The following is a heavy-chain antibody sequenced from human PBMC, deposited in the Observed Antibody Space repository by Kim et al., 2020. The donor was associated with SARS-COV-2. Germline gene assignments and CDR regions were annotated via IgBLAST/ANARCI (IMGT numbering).Heavy chain of an antibody. V-gene: IGHV3-64*01. CDR1: GFSFSRYA. Sequence: GGSLRLSCVASGFSFSRYAMHWVRQAPGKGLEYVSAISSNGSSTYYANSVKGRFTISRDNSKNTLYLQMSSLRAEDMAVYYCARDHWELHWYFDLWGRGTLVTVSS. J-gene: IGHJ2*01. CDR2: ISSNGSST. D-gene: IGHD1-26*01. CDR3: ARDHWELHWYFDL.